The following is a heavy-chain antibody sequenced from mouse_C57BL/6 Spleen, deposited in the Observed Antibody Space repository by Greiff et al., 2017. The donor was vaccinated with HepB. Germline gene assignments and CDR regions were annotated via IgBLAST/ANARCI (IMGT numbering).Heavy chain of an antibody. CDR1: GFTFSDYG. CDR3: ARMDGNYKFAY. V-gene: IGHV5-17*01. Sequence: VQLKESGGGLVKPGGSLKLSCAASGFTFSDYGMHWVRQAPEKGLEWVAYISSGSSTIYYADTVKGRFTISRDNAKNTLFLQMTSLRSEDTAMYYCARMDGNYKFAYWGQGTLVTVSA. J-gene: IGHJ3*01. CDR2: ISSGSSTI. D-gene: IGHD2-1*01.